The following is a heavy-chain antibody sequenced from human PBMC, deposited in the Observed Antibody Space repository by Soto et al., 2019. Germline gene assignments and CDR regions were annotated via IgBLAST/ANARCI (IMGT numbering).Heavy chain of an antibody. Sequence: ASVKVSCKASGYTFTGYYMHWVRQAPGQGLEWMGWINPNSGGTNYAQKFQGRVTMTRDTSISTAYMELSRLRSDDTAVYYCARAGKYCSSTSCRYYFDYWGEGTLVTVSS. J-gene: IGHJ4*02. D-gene: IGHD2-2*01. CDR1: GYTFTGYY. CDR3: ARAGKYCSSTSCRYYFDY. V-gene: IGHV1-2*02. CDR2: INPNSGGT.